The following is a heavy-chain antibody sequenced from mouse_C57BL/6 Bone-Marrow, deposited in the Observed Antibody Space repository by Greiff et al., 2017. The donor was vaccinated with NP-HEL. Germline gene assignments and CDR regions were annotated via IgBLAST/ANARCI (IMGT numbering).Heavy chain of an antibody. V-gene: IGHV1-50*01. CDR3: AGVYYGNYAWYFDV. J-gene: IGHJ1*03. CDR1: GYTFTSYW. CDR2: IDPSDSYT. Sequence: VKLQQPGAELVKPGASVKLSCKASGYTFTSYWMQWVKQRPGQGLEWIGEIDPSDSYTNYNQKFKGKATLTVDTSSSTAYMQLSSLTSEDSAVDYCAGVYYGNYAWYFDVWGTGTTVTVSS. D-gene: IGHD2-1*01.